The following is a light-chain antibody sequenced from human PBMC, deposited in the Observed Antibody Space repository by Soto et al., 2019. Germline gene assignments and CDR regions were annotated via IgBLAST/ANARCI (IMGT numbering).Light chain of an antibody. J-gene: IGKJ1*01. CDR2: GAS. CDR1: QSVRTN. Sequence: EIVMTQSPATLSVSPGERATLSCRASQSVRTNLAWYQQKPGQAPRPLIYGASTRATGIPARFSGSGSGTEFTLTISSLQSEDFAVYYCQQYNTWPRTFGQGTKVEIK. V-gene: IGKV3-15*01. CDR3: QQYNTWPRT.